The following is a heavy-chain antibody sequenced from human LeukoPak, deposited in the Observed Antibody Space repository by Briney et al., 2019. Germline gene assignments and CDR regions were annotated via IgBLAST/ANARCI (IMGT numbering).Heavy chain of an antibody. CDR2: ISGDGDRT. CDR3: AKDRGYEVVFDP. Sequence: GGSLRLSCAASGFTFDDYAMHWVRQAPGKGLEWVSLISGDGDRTSYADSVKGRFTISRDNDKNSLYLQMNSLRIEDTALYYCAKDRGYEVVFDPWGQGTLVAVSS. CDR1: GFTFDDYA. D-gene: IGHD5-12*01. J-gene: IGHJ5*02. V-gene: IGHV3-43*02.